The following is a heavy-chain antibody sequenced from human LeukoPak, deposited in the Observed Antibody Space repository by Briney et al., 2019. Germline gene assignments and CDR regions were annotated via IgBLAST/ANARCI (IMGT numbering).Heavy chain of an antibody. J-gene: IGHJ4*02. D-gene: IGHD2/OR15-2a*01. CDR1: GFTFSSYA. CDR3: ARGSYPFLFDY. Sequence: PGGSLRLSCAASGFTFSSYAMHWVRQAPGKGLEWVAVISYDGSNKYYADSVKGRFTISRDNSKNTLYLQMNSLGAEDTAVYYCARGSYPFLFDYWGQGTLVTVSS. CDR2: ISYDGSNK. V-gene: IGHV3-30*04.